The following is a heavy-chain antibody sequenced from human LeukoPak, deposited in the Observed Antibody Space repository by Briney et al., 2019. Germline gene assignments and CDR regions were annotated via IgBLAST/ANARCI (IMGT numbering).Heavy chain of an antibody. J-gene: IGHJ4*02. CDR3: VLRGAVAAADF. Sequence: PGGSLRLSCAASGVTFSSYEMNWVRQAPGKGLEWVSYISSSGSPIYYADSVEGRFTISRDNAKNSLYLQMNSLRGEDTAVYYCVLRGAVAAADFWGQGTLVTVSS. CDR2: ISSSGSPI. D-gene: IGHD6-19*01. V-gene: IGHV3-48*03. CDR1: GVTFSSYE.